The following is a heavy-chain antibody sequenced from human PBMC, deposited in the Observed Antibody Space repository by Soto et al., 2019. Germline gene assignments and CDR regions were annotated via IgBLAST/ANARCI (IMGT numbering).Heavy chain of an antibody. CDR3: ARDWDCSGGSCYPGMGAFDI. D-gene: IGHD2-15*01. V-gene: IGHV4-39*07. J-gene: IGHJ3*02. Sequence: SETLSLTCTVSGGSISSSSYYWGWIRQPPGKGLEWIGSIYYSGSTYYNPSLKSRVTISVDTSKNQFSLKLSSVTAADTAVYYCARDWDCSGGSCYPGMGAFDIWGQGTMVTVSS. CDR1: GGSISSSSYY. CDR2: IYYSGST.